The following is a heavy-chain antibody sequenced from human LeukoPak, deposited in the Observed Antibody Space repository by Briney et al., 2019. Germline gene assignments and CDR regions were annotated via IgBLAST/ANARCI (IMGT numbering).Heavy chain of an antibody. J-gene: IGHJ5*01. D-gene: IGHD6-19*01. CDR1: GFTFSTYA. CDR3: AKVQSLYSSGWYDS. V-gene: IGHV3-23*01. Sequence: GGSLRLSCAASGFTFSTYAMSWVRQAPGKGLEWVSSIGRSAGSTFYADSVKGRFTISRDNSKNTLFLQMNSLRAEDTALYYCAKVQSLYSSGWYDSWGQGTRVTVSS. CDR2: IGRSAGST.